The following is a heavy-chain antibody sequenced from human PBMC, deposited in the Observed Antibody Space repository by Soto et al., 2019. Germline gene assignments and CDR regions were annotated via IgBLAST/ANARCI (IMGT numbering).Heavy chain of an antibody. CDR2: ISYDGSNK. D-gene: IGHD3-22*01. V-gene: IGHV3-30*03. Sequence: GGSLRLSCAASGFTFSSYGMHWVRQAPGKGLEWVAVISYDGSNKYYADSVKGRFTISRDNSKNTLYLQMNSLRAEDTAVYYCARGTYYYDSSGYYYVEFPDYWGQGTLVTVSS. CDR3: ARGTYYYDSSGYYYVEFPDY. CDR1: GFTFSSYG. J-gene: IGHJ4*02.